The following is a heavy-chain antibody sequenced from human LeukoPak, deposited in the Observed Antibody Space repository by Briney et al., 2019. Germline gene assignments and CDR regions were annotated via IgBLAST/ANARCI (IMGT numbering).Heavy chain of an antibody. J-gene: IGHJ4*02. CDR2: IIPMFGTA. Sequence: SVKDYCKASGETISSYAIGWVPQDPGQGLEWMGGIIPMFGTANYAQKFQGRVTITADESTSTAYMDLSSLRSEDTAVYYCARGGITMVRGVITPYYFDYWGQGTLVTVSS. CDR1: GETISSYA. CDR3: ARGGITMVRGVITPYYFDY. V-gene: IGHV1-69*13. D-gene: IGHD3-10*01.